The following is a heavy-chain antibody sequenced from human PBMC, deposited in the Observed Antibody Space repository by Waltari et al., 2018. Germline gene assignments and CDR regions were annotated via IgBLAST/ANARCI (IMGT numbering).Heavy chain of an antibody. CDR2: ISPTTYST. D-gene: IGHD3-22*01. J-gene: IGHJ4*02. CDR1: GYSFPGSY. Sequence: QVQLVQSGAEVKKPGASVKVSCEASGYSFPGSYIPWVRQAPGQGLEWMGRISPTTYSTDYAEKFQGRITLTTDTSINTAYMELTGLTSDDTAIFFCARVDHRATNYYYGFDHWGQGTLVTVSS. V-gene: IGHV1-2*06. CDR3: ARVDHRATNYYYGFDH.